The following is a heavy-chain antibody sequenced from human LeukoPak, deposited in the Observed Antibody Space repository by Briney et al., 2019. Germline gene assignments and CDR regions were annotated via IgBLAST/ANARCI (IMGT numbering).Heavy chain of an antibody. CDR3: ARQAGGYSYGQNWFDP. CDR2: IYYSGST. CDR1: GGSLSSYY. J-gene: IGHJ5*02. Sequence: PSETLSLTCTVSGGSLSSYYWSWIRQPPGKGLEWIGYIYYSGSTNYNPSLKSRVTISVDTSKNQFPLKLSSVTAADTAVYYCARQAGGYSYGQNWFDPWGQGTLVTVSS. V-gene: IGHV4-59*08. D-gene: IGHD5-18*01.